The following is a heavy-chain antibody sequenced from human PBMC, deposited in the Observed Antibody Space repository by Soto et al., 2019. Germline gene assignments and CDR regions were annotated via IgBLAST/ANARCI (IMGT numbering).Heavy chain of an antibody. J-gene: IGHJ6*02. Sequence: HPGGSLRLSCVASGFTFDYYAMHWVRQAPGKGLEWVSSISWNSVSIGYADSVKGRFTTSRDNAKNSLYLQMNSLRIEDTALYFCAKDMENGYNPYYYYGMDVWGQGTTVTVSS. CDR3: AKDMENGYNPYYYYGMDV. D-gene: IGHD3-10*01. CDR2: ISWNSVSI. CDR1: GFTFDYYA. V-gene: IGHV3-9*01.